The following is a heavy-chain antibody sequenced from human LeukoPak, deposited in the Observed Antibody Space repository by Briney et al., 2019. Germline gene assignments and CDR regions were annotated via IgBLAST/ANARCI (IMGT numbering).Heavy chain of an antibody. J-gene: IGHJ6*03. CDR2: ISYDGSNK. CDR3: ARDPSFRSTSLLYYMDV. V-gene: IGHV3-30*04. CDR1: GFNFSIYS. D-gene: IGHD2-2*01. Sequence: GGSLRLSCAGSGFNFSIYSVTWVRQAPGKGLEWVAVISYDGSNKYYADSVKGRFTISRDNSKNTLYLQMNSLRAEDTAVYYCARDPSFRSTSLLYYMDVWGKGTTVTVSS.